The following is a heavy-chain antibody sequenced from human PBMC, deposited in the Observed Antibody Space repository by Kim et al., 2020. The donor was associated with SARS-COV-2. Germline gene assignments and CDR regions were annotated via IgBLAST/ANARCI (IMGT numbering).Heavy chain of an antibody. CDR1: GFTFSSYW. CDR3: ARGGRIVGATL. Sequence: GGSLRLSCAASGFTFSSYWMHWVRQAPGKGLVWVSRINSDGSSTSYADSVKGRFTISRDNAKNTLYLQMNSPRAEDTAVYYCARGGRIVGATLWGQGTLVTVSS. CDR2: INSDGSST. D-gene: IGHD1-26*01. J-gene: IGHJ4*02. V-gene: IGHV3-74*01.